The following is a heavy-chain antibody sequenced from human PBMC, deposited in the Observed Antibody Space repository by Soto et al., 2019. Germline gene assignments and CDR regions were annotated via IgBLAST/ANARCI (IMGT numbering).Heavy chain of an antibody. V-gene: IGHV3-21*01. J-gene: IGHJ3*02. D-gene: IGHD2-15*01. Sequence: EVQLVESGGGLVKPGGSLRLSCAVSGFTFSTYSMNWVRQAPGTGLEWVSSISSSGSHAYYADSVKGRFTISRDNAKNSLYLQMNSLRAEDTAVYYCARERCTGGTCFAAFDIWDQGTMVTVSP. CDR3: ARERCTGGTCFAAFDI. CDR2: ISSSGSHA. CDR1: GFTFSTYS.